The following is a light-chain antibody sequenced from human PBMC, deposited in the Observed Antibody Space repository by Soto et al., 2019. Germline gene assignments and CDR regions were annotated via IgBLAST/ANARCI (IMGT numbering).Light chain of an antibody. CDR1: QSISSW. V-gene: IGKV1-5*03. CDR2: KAS. Sequence: DIQMTQSPSTLSASVGDRVTITCRASQSISSWLAWYQQKPGKAPKLLIYKASSLESGVPSRFSGSGSGTEFTLTFSSPQPDDFATYYCQQYNSYPWTFGQGTKVEIK. J-gene: IGKJ1*01. CDR3: QQYNSYPWT.